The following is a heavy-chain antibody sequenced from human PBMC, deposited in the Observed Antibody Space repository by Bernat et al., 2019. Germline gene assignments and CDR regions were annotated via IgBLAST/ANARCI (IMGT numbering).Heavy chain of an antibody. CDR1: GGSFSGYY. J-gene: IGHJ4*02. CDR2: INHSGST. D-gene: IGHD6-13*01. Sequence: QVQLQQWGAGLLKPSETLSLTCAVYGGSFSGYYWSWIRQPPGKGLEWIGEINHSGSTNYNPSLKSRVTISVDTSKNQFSLKLSSVTAADTAVYCCARAQRIAAAGRGYFDYWGQGTLVTVSS. V-gene: IGHV4-34*01. CDR3: ARAQRIAAAGRGYFDY.